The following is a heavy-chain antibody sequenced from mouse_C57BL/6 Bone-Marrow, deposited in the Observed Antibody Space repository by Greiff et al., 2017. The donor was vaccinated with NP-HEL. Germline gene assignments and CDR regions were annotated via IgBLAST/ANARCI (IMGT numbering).Heavy chain of an antibody. CDR3: TRTPITTVVATGAMDY. V-gene: IGHV1-5*01. CDR1: GYTFTSYW. Sequence: VQLQQSGTVLARPGASVKMSCKTSGYTFTSYWMHWVKQRPGQGLEWIGAIYPGNSDTSYNQKFKGKAKLTAVTSASTAYMELSSLTNEDSAVYYCTRTPITTVVATGAMDYWGQGTSVTVSS. CDR2: IYPGNSDT. J-gene: IGHJ4*01. D-gene: IGHD1-1*01.